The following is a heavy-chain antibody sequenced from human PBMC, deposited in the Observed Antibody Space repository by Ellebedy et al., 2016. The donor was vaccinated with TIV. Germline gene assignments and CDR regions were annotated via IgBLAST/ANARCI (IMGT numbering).Heavy chain of an antibody. D-gene: IGHD3-9*01. CDR1: GITFSTSG. CDR3: AKFAGYEILTADYGDAFDV. CDR2: IWSDGSKN. Sequence: GESLKISXAASGITFSTSGMHWVRQAPGKGLEWVAMIWSDGSKNYYADSVKGRFTISRDNSKNTLYLQMNSLRAEDTAVYYCAKFAGYEILTADYGDAFDVWGQGTMVTVSS. J-gene: IGHJ3*01. V-gene: IGHV3-30*02.